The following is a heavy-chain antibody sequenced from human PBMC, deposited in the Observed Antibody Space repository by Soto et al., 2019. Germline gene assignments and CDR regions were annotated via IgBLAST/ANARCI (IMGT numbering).Heavy chain of an antibody. D-gene: IGHD6-6*01. CDR2: INHSGST. CDR3: ARGLYSSSSGLFDY. V-gene: IGHV4-34*01. Sequence: SETLSLTCAVYGGSFSGYYWSWIRQPPGKGLEWIGEINHSGSTNYNPSLKSRVTISVDTSKNQFSLKLSSVTAADTAVYYCARGLYSSSSGLFDYWGQGTLVTVSS. J-gene: IGHJ4*02. CDR1: GGSFSGYY.